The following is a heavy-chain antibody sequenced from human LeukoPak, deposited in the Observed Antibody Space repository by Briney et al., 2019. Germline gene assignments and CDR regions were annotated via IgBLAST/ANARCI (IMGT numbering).Heavy chain of an antibody. J-gene: IGHJ3*02. Sequence: PGGSLRLSCAASGFTFSDYYMSWIRQAPGKGLEWVSYISSSSSYTNYADSVKGRFTISRDNAKNSLYLQMNSLRAEDTAVYYCARGRSILAGSPYDSPQYAFDIWGQGTMVTVSS. CDR1: GFTFSDYY. V-gene: IGHV3-11*05. CDR3: ARGRSILAGSPYDSPQYAFDI. D-gene: IGHD3-22*01. CDR2: ISSSSSYT.